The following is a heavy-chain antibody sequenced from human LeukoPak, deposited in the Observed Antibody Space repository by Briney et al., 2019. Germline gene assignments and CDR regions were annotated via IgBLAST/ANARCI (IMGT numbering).Heavy chain of an antibody. Sequence: SETLSLTCTVSGGSISSYYWSWIRQPPGKGLEWIGYIYYSGSTNYNPSLKSRVTISVDTSKNQFSLKLSSVTAADTAVYYCVREILYCSGGSCYRGPFDNWGQGTLVTVSA. D-gene: IGHD2-15*01. CDR3: VREILYCSGGSCYRGPFDN. CDR2: IYYSGST. CDR1: GGSISSYY. J-gene: IGHJ4*02. V-gene: IGHV4-59*12.